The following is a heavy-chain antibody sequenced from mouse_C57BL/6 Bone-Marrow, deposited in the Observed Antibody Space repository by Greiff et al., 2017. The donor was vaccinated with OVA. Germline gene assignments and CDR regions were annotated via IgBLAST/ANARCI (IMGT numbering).Heavy chain of an antibody. J-gene: IGHJ3*01. CDR2: IHPNSGST. D-gene: IGHD2-12*01. CDR1: GYTFTSYW. CDR3: ARSLTTRAWFAY. V-gene: IGHV1-64*01. Sequence: QVQLQQPGAELVKPGASVKLSCKASGYTFTSYWMHWVKQRPGQGLEWIGMIHPNSGSTNYNEKFKSKATLTVDKSSSTAYMQLSSLTSEDSAVYYCARSLTTRAWFAYWGQGTLVTVSA.